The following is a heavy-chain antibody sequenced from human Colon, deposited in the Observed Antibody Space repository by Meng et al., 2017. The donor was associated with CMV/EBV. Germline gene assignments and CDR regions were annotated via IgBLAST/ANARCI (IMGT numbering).Heavy chain of an antibody. D-gene: IGHD2-21*01. CDR2: ISAYNGNT. V-gene: IGHV1-18*01. CDR3: ARDITGYCGGDCSGSGY. CDR1: GYTFTSHG. J-gene: IGHJ4*02. Sequence: ASVKVSCKASGYTFTSHGISWVRQAPGQGLEWMGWISAYNGNTNYAQKLQGRVTMTTDTSTSTAYMELRSLRSDDTAVYYCARDITGYCGGDCSGSGYWGQGTLVTVSS.